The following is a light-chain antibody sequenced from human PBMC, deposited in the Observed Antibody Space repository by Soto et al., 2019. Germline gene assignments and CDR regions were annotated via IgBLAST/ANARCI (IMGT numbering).Light chain of an antibody. Sequence: QSALTQPASVSGSPGQSITISCTGSSSDVGGYDYVCWYQQYPGKAPKLIIYAVTDRPSWVSNRFSGSKSGNTASLIISGLQAEDEADYYCSSYTTSSTVVFGGGTKVTVL. V-gene: IGLV2-14*03. J-gene: IGLJ2*01. CDR1: SSDVGGYDY. CDR2: AVT. CDR3: SSYTTSSTVV.